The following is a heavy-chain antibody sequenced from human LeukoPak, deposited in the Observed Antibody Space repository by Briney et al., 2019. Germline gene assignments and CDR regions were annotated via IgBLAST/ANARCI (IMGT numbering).Heavy chain of an antibody. D-gene: IGHD1-1*01. CDR1: GFTFSSYW. CDR3: ARDPYNGAYSEGYYYYYMDV. CDR2: IKQDGSEK. Sequence: GGSLRLSCAAAGFTFSSYWMTWVRQAPGKGLEWVANIKQDGSEKYYVDSVKGRFTISRDNAQNSLYLQMNSLRVEDTAIYYCARDPYNGAYSEGYYYYYMDVWGKGTTVTVSS. J-gene: IGHJ6*03. V-gene: IGHV3-7*01.